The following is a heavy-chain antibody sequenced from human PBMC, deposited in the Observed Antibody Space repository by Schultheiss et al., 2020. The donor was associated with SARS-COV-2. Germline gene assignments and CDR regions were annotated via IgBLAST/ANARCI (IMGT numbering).Heavy chain of an antibody. V-gene: IGHV3-53*04. D-gene: IGHD1-26*01. CDR2: IYSGGIT. J-gene: IGHJ3*02. CDR3: ARGGAEDAFDI. CDR1: GFTVSSNY. Sequence: GGSLRLSCAASGFTVSSNYMSWVRQAPGKGLEWVSVIYSGGITYYADSVKGRFTISRHNSKNTLYLQMNSLRAEDTAVYYCARGGAEDAFDIWGQGTMVTVSS.